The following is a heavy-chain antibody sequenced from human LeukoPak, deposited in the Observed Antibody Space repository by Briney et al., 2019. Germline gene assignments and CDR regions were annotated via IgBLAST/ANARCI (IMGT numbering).Heavy chain of an antibody. CDR3: VGAYCSSTSCYKNAFDI. J-gene: IGHJ3*02. Sequence: ASETLSLTCTVSGGSISSSSYYWGWIRQPPGKGLEWIGSIYYSGSTYYNPSLKSRVTISVDTSKNQFSLKLSSVTAADTAVYYCVGAYCSSTSCYKNAFDIWGQGTMVTVSS. CDR1: GGSISSSSYY. CDR2: IYYSGST. V-gene: IGHV4-39*01. D-gene: IGHD2-2*02.